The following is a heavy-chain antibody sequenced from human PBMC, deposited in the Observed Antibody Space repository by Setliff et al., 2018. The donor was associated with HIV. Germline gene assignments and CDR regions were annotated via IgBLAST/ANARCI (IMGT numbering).Heavy chain of an antibody. CDR2: ISSTGAA. CDR1: GDSINSHF. Sequence: NPSETLSLTCTVSGDSINSHFWTWIRQSPRKGLEWIGYISSTGAAWYNPSLESRVTMSIDTSKIHFSLTLSSVSGADTALYYCARGGKRAFDIWGQGAMVTVSS. CDR3: ARGGKRAFDI. V-gene: IGHV4-59*11. J-gene: IGHJ3*02.